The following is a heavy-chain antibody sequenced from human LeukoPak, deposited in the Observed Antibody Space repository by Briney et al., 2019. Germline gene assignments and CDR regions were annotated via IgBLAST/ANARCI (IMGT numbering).Heavy chain of an antibody. CDR2: MNPNSGNT. J-gene: IGHJ4*02. Sequence: ASVKVSCKASGYTFSSYDINWVRQATGQGLEWMGWMNPNSGNTGYAQKFQGRVNMTRNTSISTAYMELSSLRSEDTAVYYCARKFPGSRGYYFDYWGQGTLVTVSS. V-gene: IGHV1-8*01. CDR3: ARKFPGSRGYYFDY. CDR1: GYTFSSYD. D-gene: IGHD3-10*01.